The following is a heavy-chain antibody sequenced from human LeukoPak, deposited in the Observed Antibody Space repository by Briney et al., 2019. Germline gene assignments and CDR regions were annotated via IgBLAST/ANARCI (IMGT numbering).Heavy chain of an antibody. CDR3: ARGFYDSSGYYYLP. CDR1: GGSISSGVYY. Sequence: PSQTLSLTCTVSGGSISSGVYYWSWIRQHPGKGLEWIGYIYYSGSTYYNPSLKSRVTISVDTSKNQFSLKLSSVTAADTAVYYCARGFYDSSGYYYLPWGQGTLVTVSS. D-gene: IGHD3-22*01. CDR2: IYYSGST. J-gene: IGHJ5*02. V-gene: IGHV4-31*03.